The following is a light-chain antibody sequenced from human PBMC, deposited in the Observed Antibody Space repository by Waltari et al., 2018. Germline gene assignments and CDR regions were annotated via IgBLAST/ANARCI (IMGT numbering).Light chain of an antibody. CDR2: GNN. V-gene: IGLV1-40*01. CDR3: QSYDSSLSGPRV. J-gene: IGLJ3*02. CDR1: SSNIGAGYD. Sequence: QSVLTQPPSVSGAPGQRVTISCTGSSSNIGAGYDVHWYQQLHGPAPTLLIYGNNNRPSGVPDRFSGSKSGTSASLAITGLQAEDEADYYCQSYDSSLSGPRVFGGGTKLTVL.